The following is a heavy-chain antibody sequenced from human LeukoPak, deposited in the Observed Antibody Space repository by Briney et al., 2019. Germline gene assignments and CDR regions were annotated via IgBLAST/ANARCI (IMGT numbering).Heavy chain of an antibody. CDR2: INPSGGST. J-gene: IGHJ6*02. CDR1: GYTFTSYY. D-gene: IGHD2-15*01. V-gene: IGHV1-46*01. Sequence: ASVKVSCKATGYTFTSYYMHWVRQAPGQGLEWMGIINPSGGSTSYAQKFQGRVTMTRDTSTSTVYMELSSLRSEDTAVYYCARVDMRCSGGSCYSDGMDVWGQGTTVTVS. CDR3: ARVDMRCSGGSCYSDGMDV.